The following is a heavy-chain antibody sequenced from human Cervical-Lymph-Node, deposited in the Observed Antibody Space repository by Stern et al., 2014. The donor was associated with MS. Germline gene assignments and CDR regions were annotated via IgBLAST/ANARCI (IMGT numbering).Heavy chain of an antibody. Sequence: QMQLVQSGADVKKPGSAVRVSCKASGGVSWLRQAPGQGLEYMGGIIRPVGTAHYAQRFQGRLTINADTSRNTTYMELRSLRTDDTAVYYCARGTGDNWFDPWGQGTLVSVSS. V-gene: IGHV1-69*06. CDR2: IIRPVGTA. CDR1: GGV. D-gene: IGHD3-10*01. CDR3: ARGTGDNWFDP. J-gene: IGHJ5*02.